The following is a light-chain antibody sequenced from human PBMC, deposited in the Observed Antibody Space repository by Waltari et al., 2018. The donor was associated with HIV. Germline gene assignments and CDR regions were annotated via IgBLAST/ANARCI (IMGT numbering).Light chain of an antibody. CDR1: QSVSSNY. J-gene: IGKJ2*01. V-gene: IGKV3-20*01. CDR2: AAS. Sequence: EIVLTQSPGTLSLSPGERATLSCRASQSVSSNYLAWYQQEPGQAPRILIYAASSRATGIPDRFSGSGSGTDFTLTISRLEPEDFAVYYCQQYGSSPYTFGQGTNLEIK. CDR3: QQYGSSPYT.